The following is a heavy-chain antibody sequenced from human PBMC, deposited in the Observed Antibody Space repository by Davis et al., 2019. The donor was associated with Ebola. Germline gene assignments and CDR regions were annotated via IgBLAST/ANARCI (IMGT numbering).Heavy chain of an antibody. CDR3: AKVPAVVGRLYCGGDCFYFDY. V-gene: IGHV3-23*01. CDR1: GFTFSSYG. CDR2: ISGSGGST. J-gene: IGHJ4*02. Sequence: PGGSLRLSCAASGFTFSSYGMSWVRQAPGKGLEWVSAISGSGGSTYYADSVKGRFTIPRDNSKDTLYLQMNSLRAEDTAVYYCAKVPAVVGRLYCGGDCFYFDYWGQGTLVTVSS. D-gene: IGHD2-21*02.